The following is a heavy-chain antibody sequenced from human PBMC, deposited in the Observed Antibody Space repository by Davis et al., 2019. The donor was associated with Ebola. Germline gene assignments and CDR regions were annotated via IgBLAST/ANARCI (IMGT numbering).Heavy chain of an antibody. CDR2: INSDGSFT. V-gene: IGHV3-74*01. J-gene: IGHJ4*02. Sequence: GESLKISCAASGVTFRSNWMQWVRQAPGKGLVWVSRINSDGSFTSYADSAKGRFTISRDNAKNTLFLQMNSLRADDTAVYYCATDPYGGNPQSADYWGQGSLVTVSS. CDR3: ATDPYGGNPQSADY. CDR1: GVTFRSNW. D-gene: IGHD3-16*01.